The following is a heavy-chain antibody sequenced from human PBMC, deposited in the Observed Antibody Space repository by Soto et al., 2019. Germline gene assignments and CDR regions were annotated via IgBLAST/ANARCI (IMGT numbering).Heavy chain of an antibody. V-gene: IGHV1-8*01. CDR3: VRGEWELGY. D-gene: IGHD1-26*01. CDR2: MSPSSGNT. CDR1: GYTFTSYD. J-gene: IGHJ4*02. Sequence: QVQLVQSGAEVREPGASVKVSCKASGYTFTSYDINWVRQATGQGLEWMGWMSPSSGNTGYAQTFQGRVVMTRDTSIGTAYMELSSLRSEDTAVYFCVRGEWELGYWGQGTLVTVSS.